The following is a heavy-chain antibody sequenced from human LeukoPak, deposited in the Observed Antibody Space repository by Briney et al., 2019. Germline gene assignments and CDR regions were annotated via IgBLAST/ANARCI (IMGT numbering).Heavy chain of an antibody. Sequence: GGSLRLSCAASGFTFSSYAMYWVRQAPGKGLEWVSAISRSGDSTFYADSVKGRFTIPRDSSQNTLYLQMSSLRAEDTALYYCAKGNDWYYFDCWGQGTLVTVSS. CDR2: ISRSGDST. CDR3: AKGNDWYYFDC. J-gene: IGHJ4*02. CDR1: GFTFSSYA. D-gene: IGHD2-21*01. V-gene: IGHV3-23*01.